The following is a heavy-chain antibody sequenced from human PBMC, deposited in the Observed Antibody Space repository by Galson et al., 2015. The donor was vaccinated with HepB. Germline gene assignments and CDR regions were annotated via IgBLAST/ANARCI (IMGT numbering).Heavy chain of an antibody. CDR3: ARDGDFWSGYYPTYFDY. Sequence: SLRLSCAASGFTFSSYSMNWVRQAPGKGLEWVSSISSSSYIYYADSVKGRFTISRDNAKTSLYLQMNSLRAEDTAVYYCARDGDFWSGYYPTYFDYWGQGTLVTVSS. V-gene: IGHV3-21*01. J-gene: IGHJ4*02. CDR2: ISSSSYI. CDR1: GFTFSSYS. D-gene: IGHD3-3*01.